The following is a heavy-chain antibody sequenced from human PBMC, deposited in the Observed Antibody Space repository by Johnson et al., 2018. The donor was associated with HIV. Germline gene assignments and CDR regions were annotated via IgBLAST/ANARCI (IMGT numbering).Heavy chain of an antibody. CDR3: AKETPSSGGTFDI. CDR2: ISYDGSNK. J-gene: IGHJ3*02. V-gene: IGHV3-30-3*02. D-gene: IGHD6-25*01. Sequence: QVQLVESGGGVVQPGWSLRLSCAASGFTFSSYAMHWVRQAPGKGLEWVAVISYDGSNKYYADSVKGRFTISRDNAKNSLYLQMNSLRAEDTAVYYCAKETPSSGGTFDIWGQGTMVTVSS. CDR1: GFTFSSYA.